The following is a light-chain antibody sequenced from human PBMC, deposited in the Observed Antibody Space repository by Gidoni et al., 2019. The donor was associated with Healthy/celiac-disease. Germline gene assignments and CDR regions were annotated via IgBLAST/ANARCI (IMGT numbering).Light chain of an antibody. Sequence: SYELTQPPSVSVSPGQTASITCSGDKLGDKYACWYQQKPGQSPVVVIYQDSKRPSGIPERFSGSNSGNTATLTISGTQAMDEADYYCQAWDLHVVFGGGTKLTVL. V-gene: IGLV3-1*01. J-gene: IGLJ2*01. CDR2: QDS. CDR3: QAWDLHVV. CDR1: KLGDKY.